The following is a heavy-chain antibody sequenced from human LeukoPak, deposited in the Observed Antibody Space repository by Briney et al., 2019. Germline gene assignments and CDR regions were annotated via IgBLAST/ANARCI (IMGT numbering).Heavy chain of an antibody. Sequence: SETLSLTCAVYGGSFSGYYWSWIRQPPGKGLEWIGEINHSGSTNYNPSLKSRVTISVDTSKNQFSLKLSSVTAADTAVYYCARGGRDGDYIGWFDPWDQGTLVTVSS. J-gene: IGHJ5*02. D-gene: IGHD4-17*01. V-gene: IGHV4-34*01. CDR2: INHSGST. CDR3: ARGGRDGDYIGWFDP. CDR1: GGSFSGYY.